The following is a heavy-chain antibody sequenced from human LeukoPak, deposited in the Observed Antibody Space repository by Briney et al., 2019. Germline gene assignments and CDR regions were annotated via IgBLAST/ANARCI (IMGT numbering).Heavy chain of an antibody. CDR2: IDARSGIT. J-gene: IGHJ3*02. CDR1: GFTFTIFG. Sequence: GGSLRLSCATSGFTFTIFGINWVRQAPGKGPEWVSYIDARSGITYYADSVQGRITISRDNAKESVFLQMNGLRVDDTAVYYCARTYDFGRGPPGDAFDNWGQGTPVIVSS. D-gene: IGHD3-3*01. V-gene: IGHV3-48*01. CDR3: ARTYDFGRGPPGDAFDN.